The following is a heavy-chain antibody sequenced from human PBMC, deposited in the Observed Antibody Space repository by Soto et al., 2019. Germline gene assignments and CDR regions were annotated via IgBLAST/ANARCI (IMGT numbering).Heavy chain of an antibody. CDR2: ISSSGSTI. V-gene: IGHV3-48*03. J-gene: IGHJ4*02. D-gene: IGHD3-22*01. Sequence: LILSCAASGFTFSSYEMNWVREARVELVGWVSYISSSGSTIYYADSVKGRFTISRDNAKNSLYLQMNSLGAEDTAVYYCARDTTSRMYYYDSSGSGDFDYWGQGTLVTVSS. CDR1: GFTFSSYE. CDR3: ARDTTSRMYYYDSSGSGDFDY.